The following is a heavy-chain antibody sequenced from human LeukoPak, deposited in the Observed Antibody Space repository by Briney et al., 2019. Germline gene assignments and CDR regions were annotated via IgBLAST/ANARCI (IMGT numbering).Heavy chain of an antibody. D-gene: IGHD5-12*01. V-gene: IGHV3-21*04. Sequence: GGSLRLSCAASGFPSTSYSMNWVRQAPGKGLEWVSSISSGSTYIYYADSVKGRFTISRDNAKNSLYLQMNSLRAEDTAVYYCARGSGYSGYDLGYFDYWGQGTLVTVSS. CDR1: GFPSTSYS. CDR2: ISSGSTYI. CDR3: ARGSGYSGYDLGYFDY. J-gene: IGHJ4*02.